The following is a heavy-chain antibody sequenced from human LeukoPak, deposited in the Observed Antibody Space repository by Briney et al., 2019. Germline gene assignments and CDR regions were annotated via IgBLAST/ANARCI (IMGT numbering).Heavy chain of an antibody. J-gene: IGHJ1*01. D-gene: IGHD3-22*01. CDR1: GFTFSDYY. CDR3: ARDRHYYDSSGYPEYFQH. V-gene: IGHV3-11*01. Sequence: GGPLRLSCAASGFTFSDYYMSWIRQAPGKGLEWVSYISSSGSTIYYADSVKGRFTISRDNAKNSLYLQMNSLRAEDTAVYHCARDRHYYDSSGYPEYFQHWGQGTLVTVSS. CDR2: ISSSGSTI.